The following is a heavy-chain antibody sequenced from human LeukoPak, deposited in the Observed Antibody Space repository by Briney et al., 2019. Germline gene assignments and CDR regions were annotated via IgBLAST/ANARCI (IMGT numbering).Heavy chain of an antibody. CDR1: GYTFTSYG. D-gene: IGHD3-22*01. CDR2: ISAYNGNT. V-gene: IGHV1-18*01. CDR3: ATRLYYYDSSGYAFDI. Sequence: ASVKVSCKASGYTFTSYGISWVRQAPGQGLEWMGWISAYNGNTNYAQKLQGRVTMTTDTSKSTAYMELSSLRSEDTAVYYCATRLYYYDSSGYAFDIWGQGTMDTVSS. J-gene: IGHJ3*02.